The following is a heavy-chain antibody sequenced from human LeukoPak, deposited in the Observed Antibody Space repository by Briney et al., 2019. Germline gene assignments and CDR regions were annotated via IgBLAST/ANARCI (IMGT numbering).Heavy chain of an antibody. Sequence: PGGSLRLSCAASGFTFSSYGMHWVRQAPGKGLEWVAFIRYDGSNKYYADSVKGRFTISRDNSKNTLYLQMNSLRAEDTAVYYCAKDRTPIVNDAFDIWGQGTMVTVSS. CDR2: IRYDGSNK. J-gene: IGHJ3*02. CDR3: AKDRTPIVNDAFDI. D-gene: IGHD3-22*01. V-gene: IGHV3-30*02. CDR1: GFTFSSYG.